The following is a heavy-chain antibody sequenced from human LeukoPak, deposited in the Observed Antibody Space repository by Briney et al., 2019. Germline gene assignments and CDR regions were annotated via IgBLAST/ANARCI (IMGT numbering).Heavy chain of an antibody. CDR2: ISGSDGST. CDR3: AKGTGNYYYYGMDV. Sequence: PGGSLRLSCAASGFTFSSYAMSWVRQAPGKGLEWVSAISGSDGSTYYAGSVKGRFTISRDNSKNTLYLQMNSLRVEDTAVYYCAKGTGNYYYYGMDVWGQGTTVTVSS. J-gene: IGHJ6*02. D-gene: IGHD1-14*01. CDR1: GFTFSSYA. V-gene: IGHV3-23*01.